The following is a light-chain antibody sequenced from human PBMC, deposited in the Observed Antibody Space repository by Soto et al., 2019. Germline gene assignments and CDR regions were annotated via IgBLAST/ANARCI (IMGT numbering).Light chain of an antibody. CDR3: QQRYITPFN. CDR2: GAS. CDR1: QSIRDY. J-gene: IGKJ2*01. V-gene: IGKV1-39*01. Sequence: DIQMTQSPSSLSASVGDSVTITCRASQSIRDYLKWYQQRPGKAPNLLIYGASSLQSGVQSRFSGSGYGSDFTLTISSLQPEDFATYYCQQRYITPFNFGQGTKMENK.